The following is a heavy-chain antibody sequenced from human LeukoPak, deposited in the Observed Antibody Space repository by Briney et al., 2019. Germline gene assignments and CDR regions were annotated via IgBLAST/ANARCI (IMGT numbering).Heavy chain of an antibody. D-gene: IGHD1-26*01. CDR3: ARDGGATLFDY. V-gene: IGHV4-59*01. Sequence: SETLSLTCTVSGGSISSYYWSWIRQPPGEGLEWIGYIYYSGSTNYNPSLKSRVTISVDTSKNQFSLKLSSVTAADTAVYYCARDGGATLFDYWGQGTLVTVSS. CDR2: IYYSGST. J-gene: IGHJ4*02. CDR1: GGSISSYY.